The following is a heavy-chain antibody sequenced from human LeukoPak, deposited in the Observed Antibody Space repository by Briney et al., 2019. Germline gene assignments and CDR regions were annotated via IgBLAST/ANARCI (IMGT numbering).Heavy chain of an antibody. J-gene: IGHJ3*02. CDR1: GYTFTRYG. CDR3: ARAPYLSGSRDDALDI. D-gene: IGHD1-26*01. CDR2: ISAYNGNR. V-gene: IGHV1-18*01. Sequence: GASVKVSCKASGYTFTRYGISWVRQAPGQGLEWMGWISAYNGNREYAQKFQGRVTMTTDTSTSTAYMELRSLRSDDTAVYYCARAPYLSGSRDDALDIWGQGTMVSVFS.